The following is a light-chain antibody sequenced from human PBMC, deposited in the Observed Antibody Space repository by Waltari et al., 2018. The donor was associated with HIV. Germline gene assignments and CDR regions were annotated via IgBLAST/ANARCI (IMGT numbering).Light chain of an antibody. V-gene: IGLV3-25*03. J-gene: IGLJ2*01. CDR2: KDI. CDR3: QSTDSGGTHVV. CDR1: ALPMKY. Sequence: PSMSVSPGQTARISCSGDALPMKYCFWYQQKPGQAPVLLIYKDIERPSWVPERFSASSSGTTVILTISGVQAEDEAVYYCQSTDSGGTHVVFGGGTKLTVL.